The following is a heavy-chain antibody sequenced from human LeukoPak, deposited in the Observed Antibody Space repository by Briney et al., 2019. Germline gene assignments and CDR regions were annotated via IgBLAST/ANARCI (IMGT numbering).Heavy chain of an antibody. Sequence: SVKVSSKASGGTFSSYTISWVRQAPGQGLEWMGRIIPILGIANYAQKFQGRVTITADKSTSTAYMELSSLRSEDTAVYYCARAAYYYDSSGYYFDYWGQGTLVTVSS. D-gene: IGHD3-22*01. CDR3: ARAAYYYDSSGYYFDY. CDR2: IIPILGIA. J-gene: IGHJ4*02. CDR1: GGTFSSYT. V-gene: IGHV1-69*02.